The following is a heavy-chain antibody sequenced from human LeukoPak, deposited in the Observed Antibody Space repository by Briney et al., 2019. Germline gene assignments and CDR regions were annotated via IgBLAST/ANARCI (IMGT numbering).Heavy chain of an antibody. CDR2: IYYSGST. V-gene: IGHV4-59*01. J-gene: IGHJ4*02. CDR1: GGSISSYY. Sequence: SETLSLTCTVSGGSISSYYWSWIRQPPGKGLEWTGYIYYSGSTNYNPSLKSRVTISVDTSKNQFSLKLSSVTAADTAVYYCARGAAAGMSLDYWDQGTLVTVSS. CDR3: ARGAAAGMSLDY. D-gene: IGHD6-13*01.